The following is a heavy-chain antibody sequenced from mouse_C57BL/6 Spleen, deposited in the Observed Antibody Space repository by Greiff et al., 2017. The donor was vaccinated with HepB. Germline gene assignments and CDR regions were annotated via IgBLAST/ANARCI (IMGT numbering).Heavy chain of an antibody. CDR2: ISDGGSYT. J-gene: IGHJ4*01. Sequence: DVHLVESGGGLVKPGGSLKLSCAASGFTFSSYAMSWVRQTPEKRLEWVATISDGGSYTYYPDNVKGRFTISRDNAKNNLYLQMSHLKSEDTAMYYCARAQTGHAMDYWGQGTSVTVSS. D-gene: IGHD4-1*01. CDR1: GFTFSSYA. CDR3: ARAQTGHAMDY. V-gene: IGHV5-4*01.